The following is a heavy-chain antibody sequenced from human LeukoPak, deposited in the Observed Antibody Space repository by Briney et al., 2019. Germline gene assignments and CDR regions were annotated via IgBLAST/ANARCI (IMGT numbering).Heavy chain of an antibody. J-gene: IGHJ4*02. D-gene: IGHD2-21*01. V-gene: IGHV1-69*13. CDR3: ASSYCGGDCSFDY. CDR2: IIPIFGTA. CDR1: GYTFTSYD. Sequence: ASVKVSCKASGYTFTSYDINWVRQATGQGLEWMGGIIPIFGTANYAQKFQGRVTITADESTSTAYMELSSLRSEDTAVYYCASSYCGGDCSFDYWGQGTLVTVSS.